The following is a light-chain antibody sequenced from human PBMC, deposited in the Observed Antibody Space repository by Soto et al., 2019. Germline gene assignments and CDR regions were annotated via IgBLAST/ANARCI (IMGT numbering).Light chain of an antibody. J-gene: IGKJ4*01. CDR2: DAS. CDR1: QSISIN. V-gene: IGKV3-20*01. CDR3: QQFSSYPLT. Sequence: EIVMTQSPATLSVSPGERAILSCRASQSISINLAWYQQKPGQAPRLLIYDASSRATGIPDRFSGGGSGTDFTLTISRLEPEDFAVYYCQQFSSYPLTFGGGTKVDIK.